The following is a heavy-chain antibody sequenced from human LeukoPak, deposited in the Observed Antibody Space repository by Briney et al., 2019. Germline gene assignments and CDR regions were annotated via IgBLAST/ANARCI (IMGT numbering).Heavy chain of an antibody. CDR3: ARPVTNYYYGMDV. V-gene: IGHV5-51*01. Sequence: GESLQISCKGSGYSFTSYWIGWVRQMPGKGLEWMGIIYPGDSDTRYSPSFQGQVTISADKSISTAYLQWSSLKASDTAMYYCARPVTNYYYGMDVWGQGTTVTVSS. CDR2: IYPGDSDT. D-gene: IGHD4-17*01. J-gene: IGHJ6*02. CDR1: GYSFTSYW.